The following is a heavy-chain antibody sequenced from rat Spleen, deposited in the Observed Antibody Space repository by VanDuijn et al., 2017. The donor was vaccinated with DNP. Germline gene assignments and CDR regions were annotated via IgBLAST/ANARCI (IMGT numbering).Heavy chain of an antibody. CDR3: ASGSYDGYKWFAY. Sequence: EVQLVESGGDLVQPGRSLKLSCVASGFTFSDYWMAWIRQVPGKGLEWVASITTGDDKTYYPDSVKGRFTISRNNAKNTLSLQMNSLRSEDTATYYCASGSYDGYKWFAYWGQGTLVTVSS. CDR2: ITTGDDKT. CDR1: GFTFSDYW. J-gene: IGHJ3*01. D-gene: IGHD1-9*01. V-gene: IGHV5-31*01.